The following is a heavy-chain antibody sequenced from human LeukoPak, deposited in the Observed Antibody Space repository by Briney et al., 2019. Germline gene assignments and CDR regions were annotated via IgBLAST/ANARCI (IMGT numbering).Heavy chain of an antibody. CDR1: GYSISSGYS. CDR2: ITHSGDT. J-gene: IGHJ4*02. CDR3: ARFRGGVGWEY. V-gene: IGHV4-38-2*01. D-gene: IGHD5-24*01. Sequence: SETLSLTCGVSGYSISSGYSWVWIRQPPGKGLEWIASITHSGDTYYNPSVKSRVTISRDTSKNQFSLNLSSVTAADTAVYYCARFRGGVGWEYWGQGTLVTVYS.